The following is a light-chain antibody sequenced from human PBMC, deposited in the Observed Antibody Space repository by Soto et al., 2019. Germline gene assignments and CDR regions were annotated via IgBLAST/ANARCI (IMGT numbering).Light chain of an antibody. CDR3: QSYDATNQV. CDR1: SGSIASNY. Sequence: NFMLTQPHSVSESPGKTVIISCTRSSGSIASNYVQWYQQRPGSSPTTVIYEDNQRPSGLPDRFSGSIDSSSNSASLTISGLETEDEADYFCQSYDATNQVFGGGTQLTVL. J-gene: IGLJ3*02. CDR2: EDN. V-gene: IGLV6-57*01.